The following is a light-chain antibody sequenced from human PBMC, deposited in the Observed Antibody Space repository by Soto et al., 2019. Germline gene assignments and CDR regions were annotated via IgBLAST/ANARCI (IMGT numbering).Light chain of an antibody. CDR1: SSDVGGYRY. CDR3: SSYTSSGTLGVL. Sequence: QSALTQPASVSGSPGQSITIPCTGSSSDVGGYRYVSWYQQHPGRAPKLMLYDVNIRPSGVSDRFSGSKSGSTASLTISGLQAEDEADYYCSSYTSSGTLGVLFGGGTKLTVL. J-gene: IGLJ2*01. V-gene: IGLV2-14*03. CDR2: DVN.